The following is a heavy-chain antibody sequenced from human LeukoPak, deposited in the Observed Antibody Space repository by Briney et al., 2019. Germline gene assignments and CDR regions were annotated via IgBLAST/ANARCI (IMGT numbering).Heavy chain of an antibody. V-gene: IGHV4-39*01. J-gene: IGHJ3*02. Sequence: NASETLSLTCTVSGGSISSSSYYWGWIRQPPGKGLEWIGSIYYSGSTYYNPSLKSRVTISVDTSKNQFSLKLSSVTAADTAVYYCARHVLGVMITFGGVIAPDAFDIWGQRTMVTVSS. D-gene: IGHD3-16*02. CDR2: IYYSGST. CDR3: ARHVLGVMITFGGVIAPDAFDI. CDR1: GGSISSSSYY.